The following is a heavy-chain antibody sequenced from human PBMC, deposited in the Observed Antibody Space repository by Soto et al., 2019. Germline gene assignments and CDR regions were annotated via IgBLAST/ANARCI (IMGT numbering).Heavy chain of an antibody. Sequence: QITLNESGPAQVKPRQTLTLTCTFSGFSLTTSGVGVGWIRQSPGRAPEGLALIYWDDDKRYSPSLKIRLTITKDASKNQVVLTMADLDPADTATYYCAHRVLRTVFGLVTTTAIYFDFWGQGTPVAVSS. CDR3: AHRVLRTVFGLVTTTAIYFDF. D-gene: IGHD3-3*01. V-gene: IGHV2-5*02. J-gene: IGHJ4*02. CDR1: GFSLTTSGVG. CDR2: IYWDDDK.